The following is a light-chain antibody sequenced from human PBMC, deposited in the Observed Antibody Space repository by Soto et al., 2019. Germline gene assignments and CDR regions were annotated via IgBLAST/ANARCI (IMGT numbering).Light chain of an antibody. V-gene: IGKV1-5*03. CDR3: QQYDSYTWT. CDR1: PRIGVW. Sequence: DIQMTQSPSTLSASVGDRVTITCRASPRIGVWLAWYQQKPGKAPNLLIYKTSTLESGVPSRFSGSGSGTEFTLTISSLQPDDFAIYYCQQYDSYTWTFGQGTKVEIK. CDR2: KTS. J-gene: IGKJ1*01.